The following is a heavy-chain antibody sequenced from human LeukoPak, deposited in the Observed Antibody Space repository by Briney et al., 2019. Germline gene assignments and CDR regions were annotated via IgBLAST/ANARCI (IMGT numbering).Heavy chain of an antibody. D-gene: IGHD1-26*01. Sequence: GGSLRLSCAASGFTFDDYAMHWVRQAPGKGLEWVSGISWNSGSIGYADSVKGRFTISRDNAKNSLYLQMNSLRAEDMALYYCAKDIAVAGATFSGSAAFDIWGQGTMVTVSS. J-gene: IGHJ3*02. CDR3: AKDIAVAGATFSGSAAFDI. CDR1: GFTFDDYA. CDR2: ISWNSGSI. V-gene: IGHV3-9*03.